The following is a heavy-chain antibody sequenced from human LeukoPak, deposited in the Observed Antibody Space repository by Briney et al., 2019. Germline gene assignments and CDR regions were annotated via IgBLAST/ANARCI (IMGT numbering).Heavy chain of an antibody. CDR1: GGIFSNYG. V-gene: IGHV1-69*06. CDR3: ASSNIALAVPTYIDY. D-gene: IGHD6-19*01. CDR2: IIPIFGTS. Sequence: SVKVSCKASGGIFSNYGISWVRQAPGQGLEWMGGIIPIFGTSYYAQNFCDRVTITADKSTSTAYMELSRLRSEDTAVYYCASSNIALAVPTYIDYWGQGTLVTVSS. J-gene: IGHJ4*02.